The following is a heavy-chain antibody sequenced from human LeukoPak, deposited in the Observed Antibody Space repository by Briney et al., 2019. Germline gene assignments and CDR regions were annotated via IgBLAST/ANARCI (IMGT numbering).Heavy chain of an antibody. CDR2: ISTRSGII. D-gene: IGHD2-2*01. CDR3: ARYGGYCSGPSCPEMAHNWFDP. CDR1: GFTFSSYS. J-gene: IGHJ5*02. V-gene: IGHV3-48*02. Sequence: PGGSLRLSCVASGFTFSSYSMNWVRQAPGKGLEWVSYISTRSGIIYYADSVEGRFTISRDNAKNSLYLQMNSLRDEDTAVYYCARYGGYCSGPSCPEMAHNWFDPWGQGTLVTVSS.